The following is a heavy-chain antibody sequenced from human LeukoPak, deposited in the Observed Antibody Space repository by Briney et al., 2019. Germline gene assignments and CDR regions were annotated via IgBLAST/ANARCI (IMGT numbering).Heavy chain of an antibody. CDR3: AAFRDGYNWHLDY. CDR2: IYYSGST. Sequence: SETLSLTCTVSGGSISSYHCSWIRQPPGKGLEWIGYIYYSGSTNYNPSLKSRVTISVDTSKKQFSLDLSSVTAADTAVYYCAAFRDGYNWHLDYWGQGTLVTVSS. J-gene: IGHJ4*02. D-gene: IGHD5-24*01. CDR1: GGSISSYH. V-gene: IGHV4-59*01.